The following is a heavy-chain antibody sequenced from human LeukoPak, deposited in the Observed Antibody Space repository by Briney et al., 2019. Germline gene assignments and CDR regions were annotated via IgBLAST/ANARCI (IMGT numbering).Heavy chain of an antibody. V-gene: IGHV3-7*01. D-gene: IGHD4-23*01. Sequence: GSLRLSCASSGFTFSSYCMSWVRQAPGKGLEWVANIKQDGSEKYYVDSVKGRFTISRDNAKNSLYLQMNSLRAEDTAVYYCARDYGGYYYYYGMDVWGQGTTVTVSS. J-gene: IGHJ6*02. CDR2: IKQDGSEK. CDR3: ARDYGGYYYYYGMDV. CDR1: GFTFSSYC.